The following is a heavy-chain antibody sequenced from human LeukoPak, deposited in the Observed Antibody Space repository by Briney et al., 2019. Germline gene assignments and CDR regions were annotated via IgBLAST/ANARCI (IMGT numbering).Heavy chain of an antibody. Sequence: SETLSLTCTVSGGSISSYYWSWLRQPSGKGLEWIGDIDYSGSTNYNPSLKSRVTISVGTSKNHFSLRLSSLAAADTAMYYCARRRTTGLSGYMDVWGKGTTVTVSS. J-gene: IGHJ6*03. CDR3: ARRRTTGLSGYMDV. V-gene: IGHV4-59*01. D-gene: IGHD2-2*01. CDR1: GGSISSYY. CDR2: IDYSGST.